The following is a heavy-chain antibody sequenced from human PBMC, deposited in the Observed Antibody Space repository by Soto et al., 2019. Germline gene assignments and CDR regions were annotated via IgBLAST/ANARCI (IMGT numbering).Heavy chain of an antibody. J-gene: IGHJ3*02. D-gene: IGHD3-3*01. CDR2: IYYSGST. CDR1: GGSISSGGYY. CDR3: ASLSYDFWSGYFVPDDAFDI. V-gene: IGHV4-31*03. Sequence: SETLSLTCTVSGGSISSGGYYWSWIRQHPGKGLEWIGYIYYSGSTYYNPSLKSRVTISVDTSKNQFSLKLGSVTAADTAVYYCASLSYDFWSGYFVPDDAFDIWGQGTMVT.